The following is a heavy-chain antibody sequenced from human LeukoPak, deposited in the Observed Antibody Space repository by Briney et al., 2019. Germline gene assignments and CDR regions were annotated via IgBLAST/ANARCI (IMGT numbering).Heavy chain of an antibody. J-gene: IGHJ4*02. CDR1: GFTVSSDY. Sequence: GGSLRLSCAASGFTVSSDYMSWVRQAPGKGLEWVSVIYVDGTTYYADSVQGRFTISRDNSKNTLFLQMNSLTAEDTAVYYCARDFNSRQFDYWGQGALVTVSS. CDR2: IYVDGTT. V-gene: IGHV3-53*01. D-gene: IGHD6-13*01. CDR3: ARDFNSRQFDY.